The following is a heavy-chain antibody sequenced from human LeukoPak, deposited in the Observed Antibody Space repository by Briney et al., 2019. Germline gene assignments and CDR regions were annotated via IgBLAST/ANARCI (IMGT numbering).Heavy chain of an antibody. V-gene: IGHV3-21*04. CDR2: ISSSSSYI. CDR1: GFTFSSYS. J-gene: IGHJ3*02. Sequence: GGSLRLSCAASGFTFSSYSMNWVRQAPGKGLEWVSCISSSSSYIYYADSVKGRFTISRDNAKNSLYLQMNSLRAEDTALYYCARGRYSGYDWEGAFDIWGQGTMVTVSS. CDR3: ARGRYSGYDWEGAFDI. D-gene: IGHD5-12*01.